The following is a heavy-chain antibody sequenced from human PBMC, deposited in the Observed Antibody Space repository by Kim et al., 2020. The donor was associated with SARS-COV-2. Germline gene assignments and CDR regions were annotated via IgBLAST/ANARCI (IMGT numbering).Heavy chain of an antibody. V-gene: IGHV3-23*01. D-gene: IGHD3-3*01. Sequence: GRSTISRNNSKNPLYLQMNSLRAEDTAVYYCAKGRPLYYDFWSAPYPADYWGQGTLVTVSS. CDR3: AKGRPLYYDFWSAPYPADY. J-gene: IGHJ4*02.